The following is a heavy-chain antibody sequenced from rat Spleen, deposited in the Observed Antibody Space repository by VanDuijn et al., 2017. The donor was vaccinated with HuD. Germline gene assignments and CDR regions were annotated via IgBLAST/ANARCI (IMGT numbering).Heavy chain of an antibody. J-gene: IGHJ2*01. CDR2: ISYDGSST. CDR3: ATDTGDY. Sequence: EVQLVESDGGLVQPGRSLKLSCAASGFTFSDYYMAWVRQAPTKGLEWVATISYDGSSTYYRDSVKGRFTISRDNAKSTLYLQMDSLRSEDTATYYCATDTGDYWGQGVMVTVSS. D-gene: IGHD2-1*01. CDR1: GFTFSDYY. V-gene: IGHV5-29*01.